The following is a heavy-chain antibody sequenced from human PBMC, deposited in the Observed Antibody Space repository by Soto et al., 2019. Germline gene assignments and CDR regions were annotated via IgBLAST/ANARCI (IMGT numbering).Heavy chain of an antibody. V-gene: IGHV1-69*02. CDR1: GGTFSSYT. CDR2: IIPILGIA. CDR3: ARARDYGSGSYWFYYYYMDV. Sequence: SVKVSCKASGGTFSSYTISWVRQAPGQGLEWMGRIIPILGIANYAQKFQGRVTMTADKSTSTVYMELSSLRSEDTAVYYCARARDYGSGSYWFYYYYMDVWGKETTVTVSS. J-gene: IGHJ6*03. D-gene: IGHD3-10*01.